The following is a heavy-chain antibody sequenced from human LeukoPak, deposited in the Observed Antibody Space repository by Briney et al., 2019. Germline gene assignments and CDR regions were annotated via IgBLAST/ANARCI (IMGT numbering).Heavy chain of an antibody. CDR2: ISYDGSNK. CDR3: AKDRYSSGPPFDY. Sequence: GVSLRLSCAASGFTFSSYGMHWVRQAPGKGLEWVAVISYDGSNKYYADSVKGRFTISRDNSKNTLYLQMNSLRAEDTAVYYCAKDRYSSGPPFDYWGQGTLVTVSS. D-gene: IGHD6-19*01. CDR1: GFTFSSYG. V-gene: IGHV3-30*18. J-gene: IGHJ4*02.